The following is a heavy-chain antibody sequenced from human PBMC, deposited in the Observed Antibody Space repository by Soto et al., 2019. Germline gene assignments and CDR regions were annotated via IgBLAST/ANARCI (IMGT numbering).Heavy chain of an antibody. CDR3: ARDLTQFTIFGVVRPHNWFDP. J-gene: IGHJ5*02. CDR1: GFTFSSYS. D-gene: IGHD3-3*01. CDR2: ISSSSSYI. Sequence: EVQLVESGGGLVKPGGSLRLSCAASGFTFSSYSMNWVRQAPGKGLEWVSSISSSSSYIYYADSVKGRFTISRDNAKNSLYLQMNSLRAEDTAVYYCARDLTQFTIFGVVRPHNWFDPWGQGTLVTVSS. V-gene: IGHV3-21*01.